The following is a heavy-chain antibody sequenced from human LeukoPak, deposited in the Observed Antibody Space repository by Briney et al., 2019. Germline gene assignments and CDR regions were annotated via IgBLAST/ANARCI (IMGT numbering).Heavy chain of an antibody. CDR2: ISYDGSKK. Sequence: GGSLRLSCAASGFTFSSYGMHWVRQAPGKGLEWVAFISYDGSKKYYADSVKGRLTISRDNSKNTLYLQMNSLRAEDTAVYYCARHKGYSTAWYAIDYWGQGTLVTVSS. CDR3: ARHKGYSTAWYAIDY. D-gene: IGHD6-19*01. V-gene: IGHV3-30*03. CDR1: GFTFSSYG. J-gene: IGHJ4*02.